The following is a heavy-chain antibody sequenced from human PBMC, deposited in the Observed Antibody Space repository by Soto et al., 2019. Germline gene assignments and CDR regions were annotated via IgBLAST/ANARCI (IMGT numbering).Heavy chain of an antibody. CDR2: IYYSGST. CDR3: AREGAAPYYYYGMDV. D-gene: IGHD6-6*01. CDR1: GGSISSGGYF. Sequence: QVQLQESGPGLVKPSQTLSLTCTVSGGSISSGGYFWSWIRQHPGKGLEWIGFIYYSGSTYYNPSLKSRVTISVDTSKNQSSLKLRSVTAADTAVYYCAREGAAPYYYYGMDVWGQGTTVTVSS. J-gene: IGHJ6*02. V-gene: IGHV4-31*03.